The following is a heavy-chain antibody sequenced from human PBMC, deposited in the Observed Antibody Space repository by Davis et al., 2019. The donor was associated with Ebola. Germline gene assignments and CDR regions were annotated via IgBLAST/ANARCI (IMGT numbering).Heavy chain of an antibody. D-gene: IGHD3-10*01. CDR3: ARDPSITMVRGVNGAFDI. J-gene: IGHJ3*02. CDR2: ISYDGSNK. CDR1: GFTFSSYA. V-gene: IGHV3-30-3*01. Sequence: GESLKISCAASGFTFSSYAMHWVRQAPGKGLEWVAVISYDGSNKYYADSVKGRFTISRDNSKNTLYLQMNSLRAEDTAVYYCARDPSITMVRGVNGAFDIWGQGTMVTVSS.